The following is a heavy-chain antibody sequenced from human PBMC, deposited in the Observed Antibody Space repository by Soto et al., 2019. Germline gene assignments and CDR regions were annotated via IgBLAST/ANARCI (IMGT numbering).Heavy chain of an antibody. Sequence: GGSLRLSCAGSGFTFSSSAMTWVRQAPGKGLEWVSTISGGGGSTYYADSVKGRFTISRDNSKTTMFLQMNSLRVEDSAVYFCAKGLKAVADLRGGFWGQGTLVTVSS. V-gene: IGHV3-23*01. CDR2: ISGGGGST. D-gene: IGHD6-19*01. CDR3: AKGLKAVADLRGGF. J-gene: IGHJ4*02. CDR1: GFTFSSSA.